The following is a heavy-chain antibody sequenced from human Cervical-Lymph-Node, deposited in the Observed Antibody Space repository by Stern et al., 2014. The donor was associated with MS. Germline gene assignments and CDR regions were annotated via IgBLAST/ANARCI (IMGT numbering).Heavy chain of an antibody. CDR1: GGSISNYY. J-gene: IGHJ4*02. D-gene: IGHD4-17*01. CDR2: IYYSGST. V-gene: IGHV4-59*08. CDR3: ARRGTTGIDY. Sequence: DQLVESGPGLAKPSETLSLTCTVSGGSISNYYWSWIRQPPGKGLEWVGYIYYSGSTNYNPSLKSRVAMSVDTSHDHFSLNLTSVTAADTGVYYWARRGTTGIDYWGQGTLVTVSS.